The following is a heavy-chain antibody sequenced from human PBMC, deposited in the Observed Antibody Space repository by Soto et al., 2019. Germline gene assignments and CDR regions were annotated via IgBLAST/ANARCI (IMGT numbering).Heavy chain of an antibody. D-gene: IGHD2-15*01. J-gene: IGHJ4*02. Sequence: QVQLQESGPGLVKPSETLSLTCTVSGGSISSGGYYWSWIRQHPGKGLEWIGYIYYSGSTYYNPSLKSRVTISVDTSKNQFSLKLSSVTAADTAVYYCARAPLGYCSGGSCFYFDYWGQGTLVTVSS. CDR3: ARAPLGYCSGGSCFYFDY. CDR2: IYYSGST. V-gene: IGHV4-31*03. CDR1: GGSISSGGYY.